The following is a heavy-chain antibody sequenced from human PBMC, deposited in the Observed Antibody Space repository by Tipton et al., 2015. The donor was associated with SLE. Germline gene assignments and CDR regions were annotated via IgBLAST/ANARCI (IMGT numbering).Heavy chain of an antibody. J-gene: IGHJ3*01. V-gene: IGHV4-34*01. Sequence: TLSLTCAVYGGSFSGYYWSWIRQPPGKGLEWIGEINHSGSTNYNPSLKSRVTISVDTSKNQFSLKLSSVTAADTAVYYCARTGVGALDVWGQGTMVTVSS. CDR1: GGSFSGYY. D-gene: IGHD3-10*01. CDR2: INHSGST. CDR3: ARTGVGALDV.